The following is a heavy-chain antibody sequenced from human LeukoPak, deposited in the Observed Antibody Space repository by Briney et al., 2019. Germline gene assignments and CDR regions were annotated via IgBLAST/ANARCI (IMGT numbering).Heavy chain of an antibody. CDR1: GFIFSNYP. CDR2: IHGNGVSI. Sequence: GGSLRLSCAASGFIFSNYPMSWVRQAPGKGLEWVSIIHGNGVSIYYADSVKGRFTISRDNSKNTVYLQMNSLRAEDTAMYYCAKRAPDPAWYPGPFDYWGKGILVTVSS. J-gene: IGHJ4*02. CDR3: AKRAPDPAWYPGPFDY. D-gene: IGHD6-13*01. V-gene: IGHV3-23*01.